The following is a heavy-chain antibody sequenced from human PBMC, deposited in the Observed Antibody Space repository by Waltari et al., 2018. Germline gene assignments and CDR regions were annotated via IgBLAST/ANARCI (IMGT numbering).Heavy chain of an antibody. Sequence: QVQLVQSGAEVKKPGASVKVSCKASGYTFTGYYMHWVRQAPGQGLEWMGWINPNSGGTNYAQKFQGRVTMTRETSISTAYMELSRLRSDDTAVYYCARVRAYYYDSSGYGMVDYWGQGTLVTVSS. CDR3: ARVRAYYYDSSGYGMVDY. CDR1: GYTFTGYY. CDR2: INPNSGGT. D-gene: IGHD3-22*01. J-gene: IGHJ4*02. V-gene: IGHV1-2*02.